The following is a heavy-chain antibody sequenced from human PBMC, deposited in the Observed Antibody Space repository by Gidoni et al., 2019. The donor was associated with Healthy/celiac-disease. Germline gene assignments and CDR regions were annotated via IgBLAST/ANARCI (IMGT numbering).Heavy chain of an antibody. CDR3: AREPTEVAGSNWFDP. CDR2: IYYRGST. D-gene: IGHD6-19*01. Sequence: QVQLEESGPGLAMPSETLSLTCIVSGCSMSSYYWSWLRQPQGKGLEWIGYIYYRGSTNYNTSLKSRVTISVDTSKNQFSLKLSSVTAADKAVYYGAREPTEVAGSNWFDPWGQGTLVTVSS. CDR1: GCSMSSYY. J-gene: IGHJ5*02. V-gene: IGHV4-59*01.